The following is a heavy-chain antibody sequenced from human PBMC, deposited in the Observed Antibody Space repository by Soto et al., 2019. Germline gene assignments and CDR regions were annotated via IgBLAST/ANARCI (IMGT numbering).Heavy chain of an antibody. V-gene: IGHV4-59*01. CDR2: IYYSGST. CDR1: GGSIRNYY. J-gene: IGHJ4*02. Sequence: QVQLQESGPGLVKPSETLSLTCTVSGGSIRNYYWSWIRQPPGKGLEWIGYIYYSGSTNYNPSLKSRVTISVDTSKNQFSLKLSCVTASDTAVYYCARRYGGNFDYWGQGTLVTVSS. CDR3: ARRYGGNFDY. D-gene: IGHD1-26*01.